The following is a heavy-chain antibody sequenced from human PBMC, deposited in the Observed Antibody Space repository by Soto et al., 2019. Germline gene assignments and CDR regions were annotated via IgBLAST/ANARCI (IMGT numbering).Heavy chain of an antibody. Sequence: SETLSLTCTVSGGSISSYYWSWIRQPPGKGLEWIGYIYYSGSTNYNPSLRGRVTISADTSKNQFSLRLNSVTAADTAVYFCARGQEGIVATHWDQGTLVTVS. CDR3: ARGQEGIVATH. D-gene: IGHD5-12*01. CDR1: GGSISSYY. CDR2: IYYSGST. J-gene: IGHJ4*02. V-gene: IGHV4-59*12.